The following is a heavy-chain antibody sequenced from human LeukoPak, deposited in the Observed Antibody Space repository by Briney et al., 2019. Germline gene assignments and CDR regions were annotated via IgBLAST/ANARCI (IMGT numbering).Heavy chain of an antibody. D-gene: IGHD3-10*01. CDR1: GDSVSSNSAA. V-gene: IGHV6-1*01. J-gene: IGHJ4*02. Sequence: SQTLSLTCAISGDSVSSNSAAWNWIRQSPSRGLEWLGRTYYRSKWYNDYAVSVKSRITINPDTSKNQFSLQLNSVTPEDTAVYYCARAGVSWFGEESVFDYWGQGTLVTVSS. CDR2: TYYRSKWYN. CDR3: ARAGVSWFGEESVFDY.